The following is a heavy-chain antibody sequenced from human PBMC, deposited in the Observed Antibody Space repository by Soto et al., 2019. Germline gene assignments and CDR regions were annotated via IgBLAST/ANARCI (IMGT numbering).Heavy chain of an antibody. D-gene: IGHD3-22*01. Sequence: GVSLRLSCAASGFTLNDYSMNWVRRAPGKGLEWLSYISPSSSNMYYADSVKGRFTISRDNAKNSVYLQMSSLRAEDTAVYYCAKDHDSSGYFGLFFDYWGQGTLVTVSS. CDR3: AKDHDSSGYFGLFFDY. V-gene: IGHV3-48*01. CDR2: ISPSSSNM. CDR1: GFTLNDYS. J-gene: IGHJ4*02.